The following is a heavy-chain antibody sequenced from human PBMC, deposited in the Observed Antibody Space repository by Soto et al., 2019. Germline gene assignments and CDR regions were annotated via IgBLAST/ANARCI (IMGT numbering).Heavy chain of an antibody. V-gene: IGHV3-53*04. CDR3: AGSSSWYFGC. Sequence: EVQLVESGGGLVQPGGSLRLSCAASGFTVSSNYMSWVRQAPGKGLEWVSVIYSGGSTYYADSVKGRFTISRHNYKNTLYLQMNSLRAEEKAVYYCAGSSSWYFGCWGQGTLVTVSS. CDR2: IYSGGST. D-gene: IGHD6-13*01. CDR1: GFTVSSNY. J-gene: IGHJ4*02.